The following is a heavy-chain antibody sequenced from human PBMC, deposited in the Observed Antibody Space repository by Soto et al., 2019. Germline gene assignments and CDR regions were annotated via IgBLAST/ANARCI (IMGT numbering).Heavy chain of an antibody. CDR1: GYTFSNYG. Sequence: QVQLVQSGAEVKKPGASVKVSCKTSGYTFSNYGIAWVRQAPGQGLEWMGWISVYNYNTNYAQKLQGRVTMTRDISTSRAYMELRSLISDETAVYYCARGGGYYGSGTYPFDYWGQGTLVTVSS. D-gene: IGHD3-10*01. CDR2: ISVYNYNT. V-gene: IGHV1-18*01. J-gene: IGHJ4*02. CDR3: ARGGGYYGSGTYPFDY.